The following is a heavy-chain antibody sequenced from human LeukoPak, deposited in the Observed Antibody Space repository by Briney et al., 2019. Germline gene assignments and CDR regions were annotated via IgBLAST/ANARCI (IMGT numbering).Heavy chain of an antibody. CDR1: GFTFSSYA. J-gene: IGHJ4*02. CDR3: AKLIDGSGSYYNVGIGY. D-gene: IGHD3-10*01. V-gene: IGHV3-23*01. Sequence: PGGSLRLSCAASGFTFSSYAMSWVRQAPGKGLEWVSAISGSGGSTYYADSVKGRFTISRGNSKNTLYLQMNSLRAEDTAVYYCAKLIDGSGSYYNVGIGYWGQGTLVTVSS. CDR2: ISGSGGST.